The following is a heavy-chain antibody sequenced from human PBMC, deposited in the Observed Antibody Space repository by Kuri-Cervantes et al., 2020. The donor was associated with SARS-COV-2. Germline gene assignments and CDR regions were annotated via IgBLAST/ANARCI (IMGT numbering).Heavy chain of an antibody. CDR2: IYTSGST. J-gene: IGHJ2*01. CDR1: GGSISSYY. V-gene: IGHV4-4*07. D-gene: IGHD2-2*01. Sequence: GSLRLSCTVSGGSISSYYWSWIRQPAGKGLEWIGRIYTSGSTNYNPSLKSRVTISVDTSKNQFSLKLSSVTAADTAVYYCARHYITRYFDLWGRGTLVTVSS. CDR3: ARHYITRYFDL.